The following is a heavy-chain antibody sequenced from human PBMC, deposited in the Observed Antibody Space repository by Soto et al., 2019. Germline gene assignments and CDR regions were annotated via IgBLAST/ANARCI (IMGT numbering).Heavy chain of an antibody. V-gene: IGHV4-61*05. CDR3: ARRIVSMETFYY. Sequence: PSETLSLTCIVSGDPIITGGYYWGWIRQPPGKGLEWIGFVYYTGIARYNPSLKSRVTISVDTSKNQFSLKLTSVTAADTAIYYCARRIVSMETFYYWGQGTLVTVSS. J-gene: IGHJ4*02. CDR2: VYYTGIA. D-gene: IGHD5-12*01. CDR1: GDPIITGGYY.